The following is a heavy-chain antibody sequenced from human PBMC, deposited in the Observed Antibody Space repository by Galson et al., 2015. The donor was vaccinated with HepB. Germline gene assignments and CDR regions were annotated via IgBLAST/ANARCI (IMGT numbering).Heavy chain of an antibody. V-gene: IGHV1-46*03. Sequence: SVKVSCKASGYIFTDYQMHWVRQAPGQGLEWMGIINPLGGTTTYAQKFQGRVTMTRDTSTTTVYMELSSLRFEDTAVYFCTRELTRTVRGVRYRYGMDVWGQGTTVTVSS. D-gene: IGHD3-10*01. J-gene: IGHJ6*02. CDR2: INPLGGTT. CDR3: TRELTRTVRGVRYRYGMDV. CDR1: GYIFTDYQ.